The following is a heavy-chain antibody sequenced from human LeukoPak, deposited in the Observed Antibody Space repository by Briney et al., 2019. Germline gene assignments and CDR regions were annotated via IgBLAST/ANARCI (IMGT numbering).Heavy chain of an antibody. CDR3: ARGVATNRYYFDY. D-gene: IGHD5-12*01. J-gene: IGHJ4*02. CDR1: GYTFTSYA. V-gene: IGHV1-3*01. CDR2: INAGNGNT. Sequence: ASVKVSCKASGYTFTSYAMHWVRQAPGQRLEWMGWINAGNGNTKYSQKFQGRVTITRDTSASTAYMELSSLRSEDTAVYTCARGVATNRYYFDYWGQGTLVTVSS.